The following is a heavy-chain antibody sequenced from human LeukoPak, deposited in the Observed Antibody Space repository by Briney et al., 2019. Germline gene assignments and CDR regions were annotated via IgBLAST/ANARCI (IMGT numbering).Heavy chain of an antibody. D-gene: IGHD6-13*01. Sequence: GGSLRLSCAASGFTFSSYSMNWVRQAPGKGLEWVSFISTSSSYIHNADSVKGRFTISRDNAENSLYLQMNSLRAEDTAVYYCARDSTIISSSWLNWFDPWGQGTLVTVSS. CDR3: ARDSTIISSSWLNWFDP. CDR1: GFTFSSYS. V-gene: IGHV3-21*01. J-gene: IGHJ5*02. CDR2: ISTSSSYI.